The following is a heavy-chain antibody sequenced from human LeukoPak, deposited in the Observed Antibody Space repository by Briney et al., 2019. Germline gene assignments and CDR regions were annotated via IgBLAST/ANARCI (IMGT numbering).Heavy chain of an antibody. V-gene: IGHV4-59*01. Sequence: SETLSLTCTVSGGSISSYYWSWIRQPPGKGLEWIGYIYYSGSTKYNPSLKSRVTISVDTSKNQFSLNLSSVTAADTAVYYCTRARMGIYGYLDYWSQGTLVTVSS. CDR3: TRARMGIYGYLDY. CDR2: IYYSGST. J-gene: IGHJ4*02. D-gene: IGHD3-10*01. CDR1: GGSISSYY.